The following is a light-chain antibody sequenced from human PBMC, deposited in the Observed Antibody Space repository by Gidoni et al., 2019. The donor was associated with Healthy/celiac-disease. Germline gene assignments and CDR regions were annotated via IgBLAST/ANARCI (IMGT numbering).Light chain of an antibody. CDR1: QSISSY. J-gene: IGKJ3*01. V-gene: IGKV1-39*01. Sequence: DTQTTQSPSSLSASVGNRVTITCRASQSISSYLNWYQQKPGKAPKLLIYAASSLQSGVPSRFSGSGSGTDFTLTISSLQPEDFATYYCQQSYSTPFTFXPXTKVDIK. CDR2: AAS. CDR3: QQSYSTPFT.